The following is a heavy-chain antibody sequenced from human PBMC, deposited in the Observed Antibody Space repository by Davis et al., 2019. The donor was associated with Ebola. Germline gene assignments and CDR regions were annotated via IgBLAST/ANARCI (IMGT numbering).Heavy chain of an antibody. V-gene: IGHV6-1*01. CDR1: GDSVSSAG. J-gene: IGHJ6*02. D-gene: IGHD6-19*01. CDR2: TYYSSKWYN. Sequence: HSQTLSLTCAISGDSVSSAGWNWLRQSPLRGLEWLGRTYYSSKWYNEYATYVKSRITINPDTSTNQFSLQLNSVTPDDTAVYYCARGWFKSGMDVWGQGTTVTVSS. CDR3: ARGWFKSGMDV.